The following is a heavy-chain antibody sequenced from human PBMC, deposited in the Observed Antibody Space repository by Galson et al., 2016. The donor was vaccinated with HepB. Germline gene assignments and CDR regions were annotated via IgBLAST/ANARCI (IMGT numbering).Heavy chain of an antibody. CDR1: GFSVYV. V-gene: IGHV3-23*01. D-gene: IGHD3-3*01. CDR3: AKDLHYEIARSSSDFWRGLARRQGAGDSDMDV. Sequence: SLRLSCAASGFSVYVMSWVRQAPGKGLEWVATFSGYDSSAFYADSVKGRFTIARDSSKKTLFLQMISLRVDDTARYFCAKDLHYEIARSSSDFWRGLARRQGAGDSDMDVWGQGTTVIVS. CDR2: FSGYDSSA. J-gene: IGHJ6*02.